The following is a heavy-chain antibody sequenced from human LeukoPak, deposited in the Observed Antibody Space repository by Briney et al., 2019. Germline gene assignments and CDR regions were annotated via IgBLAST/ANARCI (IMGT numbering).Heavy chain of an antibody. J-gene: IGHJ4*02. Sequence: GESLRLSCVASGFTFSTYSMNWVRQAPGKGLEWVSYITSSSSAKYYADSVKGRFTISRDNAENSLYLQMNSLRAGDTAVYYCTRDQEGSDYWGQGTLVTVSS. CDR1: GFTFSTYS. V-gene: IGHV3-48*01. CDR3: TRDQEGSDY. CDR2: ITSSSSAK.